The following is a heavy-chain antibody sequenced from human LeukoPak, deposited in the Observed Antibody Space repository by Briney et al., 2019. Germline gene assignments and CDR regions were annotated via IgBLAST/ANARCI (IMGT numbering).Heavy chain of an antibody. CDR1: GFTFTTYW. J-gene: IGHJ4*02. CDR3: AKDSHWILFDD. D-gene: IGHD2-2*03. Sequence: PGGSLRLSCAASGFTFTTYWMNWVRQAPGKGLEWVSSISSSSSYIYYADSVKGRFTISRDNAKNSLYLQMNSLRAEDTAVYYCAKDSHWILFDDWGQGTLVTVSS. CDR2: ISSSSSYI. V-gene: IGHV3-21*01.